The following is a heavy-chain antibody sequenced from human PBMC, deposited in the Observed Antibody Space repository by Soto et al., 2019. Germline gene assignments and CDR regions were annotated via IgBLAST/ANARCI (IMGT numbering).Heavy chain of an antibody. Sequence: SETLSLTCTVSGGSVSSGSYYWSWIRQPPGKGLEWIGYIYYSGSTNYNPSLKSRVTISVDTSKNQFSLKLSSVTAADTAVYYCARGFWGYYHSSGYPNWFDPWGQGTLVTVYS. CDR2: IYYSGST. J-gene: IGHJ5*02. D-gene: IGHD3-22*01. V-gene: IGHV4-61*01. CDR3: ARGFWGYYHSSGYPNWFDP. CDR1: GGSVSSGSYY.